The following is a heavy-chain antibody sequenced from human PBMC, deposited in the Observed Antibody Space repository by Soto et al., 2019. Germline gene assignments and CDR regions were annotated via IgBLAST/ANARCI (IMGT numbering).Heavy chain of an antibody. J-gene: IGHJ3*02. CDR2: INTDGGSS. Sequence: EVQLLESGGDLVQPGGSLRLSCAASGFTFSGHWMHWVRQVPGKGLEWVSRINTDGGSSAYADSVKGRFSISRDNAKNTLYLQMNGLRAEDTAVYYCAREAGYCGRTSCYRRAFDTWGQGTTVTVSS. V-gene: IGHV3-74*03. CDR1: GFTFSGHW. CDR3: AREAGYCGRTSCYRRAFDT. D-gene: IGHD2-2*01.